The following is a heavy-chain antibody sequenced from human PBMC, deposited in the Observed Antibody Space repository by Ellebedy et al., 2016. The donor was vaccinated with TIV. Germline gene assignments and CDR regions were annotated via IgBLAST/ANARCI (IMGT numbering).Heavy chain of an antibody. CDR2: INSDEIKT. J-gene: IGHJ6*02. D-gene: IGHD3-16*01. V-gene: IGHV3-74*01. Sequence: GGSLRLSCAASGFTFSGYWMHWVRQVPGKGLVWVSRINSDEIKTDYAGSVRGRFTISVDYAKSTLYLQMDSLRGEDTAVYFCARGGPARNGMDVWGQGTTVTVSS. CDR3: ARGGPARNGMDV. CDR1: GFTFSGYW.